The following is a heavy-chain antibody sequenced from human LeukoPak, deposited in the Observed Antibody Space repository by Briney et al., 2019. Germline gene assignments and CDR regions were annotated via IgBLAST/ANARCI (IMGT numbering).Heavy chain of an antibody. CDR3: ANGGGRSLDV. CDR1: GFTFSTSW. J-gene: IGHJ6*04. Sequence: GGSLRLSCAASGFTFSTSWTSWVRQAPGKGLEWVANIKQDGSAKDYVDSVKGRFTIPRDNAKNSLSLQMNSLRAEDTAVYYCANGGGRSLDVRGKGATVTVSS. V-gene: IGHV3-7*01. D-gene: IGHD2-21*01. CDR2: IKQDGSAK.